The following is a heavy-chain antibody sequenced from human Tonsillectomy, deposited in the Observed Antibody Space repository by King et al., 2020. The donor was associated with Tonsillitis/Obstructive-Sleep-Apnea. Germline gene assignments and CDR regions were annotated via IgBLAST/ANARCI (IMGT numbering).Heavy chain of an antibody. CDR3: AHRMRWFDP. Sequence: TLKESGPTLVKPTQTLTLTCTFSGFSLSTTGVGVGWIRQPPGKALEGLALIYWDDNKRYRPSLKSRLTITKDTSKNQVVLTMTNMDPVDTATYYCAHRMRWFDPWGQGTLVTVSS. CDR1: GFSLSTTGVG. V-gene: IGHV2-5*02. CDR2: IYWDDNK. J-gene: IGHJ5*02.